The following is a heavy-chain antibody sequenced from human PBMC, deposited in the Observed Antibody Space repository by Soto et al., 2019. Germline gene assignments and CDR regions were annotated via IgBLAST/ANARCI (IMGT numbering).Heavy chain of an antibody. D-gene: IGHD2-8*01. J-gene: IGHJ3*02. CDR1: GGTFSSYA. Sequence: QVQLVQSGAEVKKPGSSVKVSCKASGGTFSSYAISWVRQAPGQGLEWMGGIIPIFGTANYAQKFQGRVTITADESTSTAYMELSSLRSEDTAVYYCARGLRHVYARHYDAFDIWGQGTMVTVSS. CDR3: ARGLRHVYARHYDAFDI. CDR2: IIPIFGTA. V-gene: IGHV1-69*01.